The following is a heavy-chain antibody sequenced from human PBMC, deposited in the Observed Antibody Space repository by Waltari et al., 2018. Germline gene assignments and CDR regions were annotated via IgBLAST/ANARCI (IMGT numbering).Heavy chain of an antibody. CDR3: AKPFYNWDDPLDS. D-gene: IGHD1-20*01. V-gene: IGHV3-23*01. CDR2: ITVNDAP. Sequence: EVQLLESGGGLVQPGGSLRLSCGGSGFNFNNYGINWVRRAPGTGLRWVEAITVNDAPYHADSVKGRFTSSRDTSKDTVFLQMNSRRAEDTALYYCAKPFYNWDDPLDSWGQGTLVTVSS. J-gene: IGHJ4*02. CDR1: GFNFNNYG.